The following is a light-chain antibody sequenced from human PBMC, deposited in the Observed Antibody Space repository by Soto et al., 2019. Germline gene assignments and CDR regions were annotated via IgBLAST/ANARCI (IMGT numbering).Light chain of an antibody. Sequence: EIVMTQSPATLSMSPGERATLSCGASQSVRTNLAWYQQKPGQAPRLLMYGASTRATGIPDRFSGSGSGTEFTLTISSLQSEDFAVYYCQQYNNWPPITFGQGTRLEIK. CDR3: QQYNNWPPIT. V-gene: IGKV3-15*01. J-gene: IGKJ5*01. CDR1: QSVRTN. CDR2: GAS.